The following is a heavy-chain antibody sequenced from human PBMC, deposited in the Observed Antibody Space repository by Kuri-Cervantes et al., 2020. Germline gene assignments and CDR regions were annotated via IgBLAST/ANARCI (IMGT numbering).Heavy chain of an antibody. CDR2: MNPNSGNT. D-gene: IGHD6-13*01. J-gene: IGHJ4*02. CDR1: GYTFTGYY. CDR3: AREGHSSSWYN. V-gene: IGHV1-8*03. Sequence: ASVKVSCKASGYTFTGYYMHWVRQAPGQGLEWMGWMNPNSGNTGYAQKFQGRVTITADESTSTAYMELSSLRSEDTAVYYCAREGHSSSWYNWGQGTLVTVSS.